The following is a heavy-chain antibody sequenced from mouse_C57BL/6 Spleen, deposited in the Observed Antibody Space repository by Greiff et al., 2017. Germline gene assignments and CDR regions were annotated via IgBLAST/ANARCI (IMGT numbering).Heavy chain of an antibody. CDR1: GYTFTSYW. Sequence: QVQLQQSGAELVKPGASVKMSCKASGYTFTSYWITWVKQRPGQGLEWIGDIYPGSGSTNYNEKFKSKATLTVDTSSSTAYMQLSSLTSEDSAVYYCARYGSNYDAMDYWGQGTSVTVSS. CDR3: ARYGSNYDAMDY. V-gene: IGHV1-55*01. CDR2: IYPGSGST. D-gene: IGHD1-1*01. J-gene: IGHJ4*01.